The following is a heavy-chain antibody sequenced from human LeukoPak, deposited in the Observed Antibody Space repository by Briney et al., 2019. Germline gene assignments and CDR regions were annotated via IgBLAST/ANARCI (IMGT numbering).Heavy chain of an antibody. CDR3: ARSMTSYDDISAYRFFDY. V-gene: IGHV1-2*02. CDR2: INPSSGDT. D-gene: IGHD3-22*01. CDR1: GYTLTRYY. J-gene: IGHJ4*02. Sequence: GASVKVSCKASGYTLTRYYIHWVRQAPGQGLEWMGWINPSSGDTNYVQKFQGRVTMTRDTSISTAYMELKRLRSDDTAVYYCARSMTSYDDISAYRFFDYWGQGTLIAVSS.